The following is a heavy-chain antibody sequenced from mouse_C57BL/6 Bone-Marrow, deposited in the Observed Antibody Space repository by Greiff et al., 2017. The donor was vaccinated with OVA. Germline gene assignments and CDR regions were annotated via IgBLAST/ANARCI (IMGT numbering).Heavy chain of an antibody. CDR2: IYPRSGNT. CDR1: GYTFTSYG. V-gene: IGHV1-81*01. J-gene: IGHJ3*01. D-gene: IGHD2-10*01. Sequence: QVQLQQPGAELARPGASVKLSCKASGYTFTSYGISWVKQRTGQGLEWIGEIYPRSGNTYYNEKFKGKATLTADKSSSTAYMELRSLTSEDSAVYFCARGKTSYSWFAYWGQGTLVTVSA. CDR3: ARGKTSYSWFAY.